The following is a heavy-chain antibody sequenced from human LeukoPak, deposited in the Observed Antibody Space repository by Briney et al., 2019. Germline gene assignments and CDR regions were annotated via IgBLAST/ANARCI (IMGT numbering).Heavy chain of an antibody. D-gene: IGHD3-22*01. CDR1: GGSISSSSDY. CDR2: IYHSETT. Sequence: SETLSLTCSVSGGSISSSSDYWVWVRQPPGKGLEWVGSIYHSETTYYNPSLKSRVIISVDTSKNQFSLKLNSVTAADTAVYYCGRPNPDSSGYYGSFDPWGQGILVTVSS. CDR3: GRPNPDSSGYYGSFDP. J-gene: IGHJ5*02. V-gene: IGHV4-39*01.